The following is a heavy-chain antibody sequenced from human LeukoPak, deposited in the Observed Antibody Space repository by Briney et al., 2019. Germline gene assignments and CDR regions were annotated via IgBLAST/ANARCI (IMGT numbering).Heavy chain of an antibody. D-gene: IGHD2-2*01. Sequence: PGGSLRLSCAASGFTFSSYSMNWVRQAPGKGLEWVSHISSSSSTIYYADSVKGRFTISRDNAKNSLYLQMNSLRAEDTAVYYCARVGCSSTSCYLGGKYYFDYWGQGTLVTVSS. CDR3: ARVGCSSTSCYLGGKYYFDY. CDR2: ISSSSSTI. CDR1: GFTFSSYS. V-gene: IGHV3-48*04. J-gene: IGHJ4*02.